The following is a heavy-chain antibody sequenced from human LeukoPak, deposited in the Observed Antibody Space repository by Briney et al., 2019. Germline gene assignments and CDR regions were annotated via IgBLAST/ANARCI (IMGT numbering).Heavy chain of an antibody. D-gene: IGHD2-2*01. J-gene: IGHJ4*02. CDR3: ARDEGYCSSTSCYAFDY. CDR1: GGSISSTIYY. CDR2: IYYRGST. Sequence: SETLSLTCTVSGGSISSTIYYWGWIRQPPGKGLEWIGSIYYRGSTYYNPSLKSRVAISVDTPKNQFSLKLSSVTAADTAVYYCARDEGYCSSTSCYAFDYWGQGTLVTVSS. V-gene: IGHV4-39*07.